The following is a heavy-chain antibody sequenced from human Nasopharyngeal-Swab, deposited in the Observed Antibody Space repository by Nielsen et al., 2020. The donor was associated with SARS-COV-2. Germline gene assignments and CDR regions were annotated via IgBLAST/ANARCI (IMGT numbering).Heavy chain of an antibody. V-gene: IGHV3-30-3*01. J-gene: IGHJ6*02. CDR2: ISYDGSNK. Sequence: IRQPPGKGLEWMAVISYDGSNKYYADSVKGRFTSCRDNSKNPLYLQMNSLRAEDTAVYYCARGPGDGMDVWGQGTTVTVSS. CDR3: ARGPGDGMDV. D-gene: IGHD3-10*01.